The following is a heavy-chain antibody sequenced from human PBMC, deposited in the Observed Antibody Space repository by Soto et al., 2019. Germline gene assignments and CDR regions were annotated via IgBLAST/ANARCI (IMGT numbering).Heavy chain of an antibody. CDR2: IIPIFGTA. CDR3: ARGGGEGYSSSWNYYYYYGMDV. D-gene: IGHD6-13*01. CDR1: GGTFSSYA. Sequence: QVQLVQSGAEVKKPGSSVKVSCKASGGTFSSYAISWVRQAPGQGLEWMGGIIPIFGTANYAQKFQGRVTITADKSTSTAYRELSSLRSEDTAVYYCARGGGEGYSSSWNYYYYYGMDVWGQGTTVTVSS. V-gene: IGHV1-69*06. J-gene: IGHJ6*02.